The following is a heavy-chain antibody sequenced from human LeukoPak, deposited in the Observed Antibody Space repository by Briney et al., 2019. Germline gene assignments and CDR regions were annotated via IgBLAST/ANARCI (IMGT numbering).Heavy chain of an antibody. J-gene: IGHJ5*02. CDR2: INSDGSST. D-gene: IGHD2-15*01. CDR3: AREYSTGFDP. Sequence: PGGSLRLSCAASGFTFSRYWMHWVRQGPGKRLVWVSRINSDGSSTSYADSVKGRFTISRDNAKNTLYLQMNSLRAEDTAVYYCAREYSTGFDPWGQGTLVTVSS. V-gene: IGHV3-74*01. CDR1: GFTFSRYW.